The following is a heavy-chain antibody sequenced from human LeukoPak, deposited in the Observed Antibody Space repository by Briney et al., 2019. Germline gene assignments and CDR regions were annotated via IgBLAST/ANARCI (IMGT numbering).Heavy chain of an antibody. Sequence: SETLSLTCTVSGGSISSYYWNWIRQPPGKGLDWIGYIYHSGSTNYNPSLKSRVTISVDTSKTQISLKLRAVTAADTAVYYCAGSRVWSDYWGYFDYWGQGTLVTVSS. J-gene: IGHJ4*02. V-gene: IGHV4-59*01. CDR1: GGSISSYY. D-gene: IGHD3-3*01. CDR3: AGSRVWSDYWGYFDY. CDR2: IYHSGST.